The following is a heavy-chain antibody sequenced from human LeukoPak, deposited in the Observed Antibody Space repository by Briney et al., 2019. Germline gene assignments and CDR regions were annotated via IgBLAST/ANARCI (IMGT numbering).Heavy chain of an antibody. Sequence: SETLSLTCTVSGGSISSGGYSWRWIRQPPGKGLEWIGYIYHSGSTYYNPSLKSRVTISVDRSKNQFSLKLSSVTAADTAVYYCARRSIAAAGTFPNWFDPWGQGTLVTVSS. J-gene: IGHJ5*02. CDR2: IYHSGST. CDR3: ARRSIAAAGTFPNWFDP. CDR1: GGSISSGGYS. D-gene: IGHD6-13*01. V-gene: IGHV4-30-2*01.